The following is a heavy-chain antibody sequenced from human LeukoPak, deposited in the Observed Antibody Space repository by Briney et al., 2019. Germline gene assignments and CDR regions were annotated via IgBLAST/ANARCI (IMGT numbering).Heavy chain of an antibody. V-gene: IGHV4-39*01. CDR3: ARHYPFSGYYDTSGFDY. Sequence: PSETLSLTCTVSGGSISSSSYYWGWIRQPPGKGLEWIGSIYYSGSTYYNPSLKSRVTISVDTSKNQFSLKLSSVTAADTAVYYCARHYPFSGYYDTSGFDYWGQGTLVTVSS. CDR2: IYYSGST. J-gene: IGHJ4*02. D-gene: IGHD3-22*01. CDR1: GGSISSSSYY.